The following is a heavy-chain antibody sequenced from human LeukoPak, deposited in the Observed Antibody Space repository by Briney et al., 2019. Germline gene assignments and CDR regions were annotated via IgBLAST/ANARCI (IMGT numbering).Heavy chain of an antibody. CDR3: AKDPTAMVTAGDY. J-gene: IGHJ4*02. Sequence: PGGSLRLSCAASGFTFSSYAMSWVRQAPGQGLEWVSAISGRGGSTYYADSVKGRFTISRDNSKNTLYLQMNSLRAEDTAVYYCAKDPTAMVTAGDYWGQGTLVTVSS. V-gene: IGHV3-23*01. D-gene: IGHD5-18*01. CDR2: ISGRGGST. CDR1: GFTFSSYA.